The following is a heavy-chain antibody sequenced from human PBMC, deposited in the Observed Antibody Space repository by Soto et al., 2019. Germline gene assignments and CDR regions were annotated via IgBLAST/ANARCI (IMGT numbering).Heavy chain of an antibody. V-gene: IGHV3-23*01. CDR1: GFTFSSYA. CDR3: AKRIVATIRNWFDP. Sequence: GGSLRLSCAASGFTFSSYAMSWVRQAPGKGLEWVSAISGSGGSTYYADSVKGRFTISRDNSKNTLYLQMNSLRAEDTAVYYCAKRIVATIRNWFDPWGQGTLVTSPQ. J-gene: IGHJ5*02. CDR2: ISGSGGST. D-gene: IGHD5-12*01.